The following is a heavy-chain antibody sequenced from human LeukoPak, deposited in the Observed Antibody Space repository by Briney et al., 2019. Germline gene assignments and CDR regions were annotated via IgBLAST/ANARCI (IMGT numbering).Heavy chain of an antibody. CDR1: GFTFSDYY. D-gene: IGHD4-17*01. CDR3: AKDDYGDHYYYYYGMDV. CDR2: ISSSGSTI. J-gene: IGHJ6*02. Sequence: GGSLRLSCAASGFTFSDYYMSWIRQAPGKGLEWVSYISSSGSTIYYADSVKGRFTISRDNAKNPLYLQMNSLRAEDTAVYYCAKDDYGDHYYYYYGMDVWGQGTTVTVSS. V-gene: IGHV3-11*01.